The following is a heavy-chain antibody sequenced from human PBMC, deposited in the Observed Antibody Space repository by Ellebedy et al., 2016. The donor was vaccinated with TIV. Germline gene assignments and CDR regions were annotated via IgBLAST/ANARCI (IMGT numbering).Heavy chain of an antibody. CDR2: IFNGGAA. CDR3: ATETFNDVDLDLWGLFDI. V-gene: IGHV3-66*01. D-gene: IGHD3-16*01. J-gene: IGHJ3*02. Sequence: GGSLRLSCAASGFSVSSSYMSWVRQAPGGGLEWVSVIFNGGAAYYADSVRGRFTISRDTSQNTIYLQMSSLRADDTAVYRCATETFNDVDLDLWGLFDIWGQGTVVTVSP. CDR1: GFSVSSSY.